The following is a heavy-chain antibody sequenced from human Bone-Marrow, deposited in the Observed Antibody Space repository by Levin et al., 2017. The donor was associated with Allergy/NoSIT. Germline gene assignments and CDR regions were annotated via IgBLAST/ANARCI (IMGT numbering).Heavy chain of an antibody. Sequence: GESLKISCEVSGFTFSSYSMNWVRQAPGKGLEYVSYISYNSNNIYYTDSVRGRFTISRDNAKNSLYLQMNSLRDEDTALYYCTRDHLWASDIWGRGTMVTVSS. D-gene: IGHD2-21*01. CDR3: TRDHLWASDI. J-gene: IGHJ3*02. CDR1: GFTFSSYS. V-gene: IGHV3-48*02. CDR2: ISYNSNNI.